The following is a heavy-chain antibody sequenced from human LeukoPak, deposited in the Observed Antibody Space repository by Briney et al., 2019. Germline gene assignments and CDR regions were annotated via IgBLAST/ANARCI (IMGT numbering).Heavy chain of an antibody. Sequence: PGGSLRLSCAASGFTFSSYGMHWVRQAPGKGLEWVAFIRYDGSNKYYADSVKGRFTISRDNSKNTLYLQMNSLRAEDTAVYYCAITTHYYDSSGYYTPSDYYMDVWGKGTTVTISS. CDR1: GFTFSSYG. J-gene: IGHJ6*03. CDR2: IRYDGSNK. V-gene: IGHV3-30*02. CDR3: AITTHYYDSSGYYTPSDYYMDV. D-gene: IGHD3-22*01.